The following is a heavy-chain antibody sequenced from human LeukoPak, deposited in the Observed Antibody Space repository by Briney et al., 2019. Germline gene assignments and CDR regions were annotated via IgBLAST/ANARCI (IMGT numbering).Heavy chain of an antibody. CDR3: ARPTTMVRGAPLGY. V-gene: IGHV1-8*01. Sequence: ASVKASCKASGYTFTSYDINWVRQATGQGLEWMGWMNPNSGNTGHAQKFQGRVTMTRNTSISTAYMELSSLRSEDTAVYYCARPTTMVRGAPLGYWGQGTLVTVSS. D-gene: IGHD3-10*01. J-gene: IGHJ4*02. CDR1: GYTFTSYD. CDR2: MNPNSGNT.